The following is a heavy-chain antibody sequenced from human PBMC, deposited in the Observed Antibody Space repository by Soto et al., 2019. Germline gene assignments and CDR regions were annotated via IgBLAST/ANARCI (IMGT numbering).Heavy chain of an antibody. Sequence: PGGSLRLSCAASGFTFSSYAMSWVRQAPGKGLEWVSAISGSGGSTYYADSVKGRFTISRDNSKNTLYLQMNSLRAEDTAVYYCAKDSGLGRGVVDYYYYYGMDVWGQGTTVTVSS. CDR2: ISGSGGST. V-gene: IGHV3-23*01. CDR1: GFTFSSYA. CDR3: AKDSGLGRGVVDYYYYYGMDV. D-gene: IGHD2-15*01. J-gene: IGHJ6*02.